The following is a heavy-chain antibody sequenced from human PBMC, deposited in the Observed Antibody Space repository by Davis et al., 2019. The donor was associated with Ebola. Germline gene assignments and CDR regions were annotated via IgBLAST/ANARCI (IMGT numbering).Heavy chain of an antibody. J-gene: IGHJ4*02. V-gene: IGHV3-30*18. D-gene: IGHD3-16*01. CDR1: GFTFSSYS. CDR3: AKDSGPIWGLFDY. CDR2: ISYDGSNK. Sequence: GGSLRLSCAASGFTFSSYSMNWVRQAPGKGLEWVAVISYDGSNKYYADSVKGRFTISRDNSKNTLYLQMNSLRAEDTAVYYCAKDSGPIWGLFDYWGQGTLVTVSS.